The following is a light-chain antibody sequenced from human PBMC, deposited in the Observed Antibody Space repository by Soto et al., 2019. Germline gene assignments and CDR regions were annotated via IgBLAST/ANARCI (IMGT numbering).Light chain of an antibody. J-gene: IGKJ3*01. CDR3: QQYGSSLFT. V-gene: IGKV3-20*01. CDR2: GTS. CDR1: QSVSSKY. Sequence: DIVLTQSPGTLSLSPGERATLSCRASQSVSSKYLAWYQQKPGQAPRVLIYGTSIRASGVPERFSGGGSGTDFTLTITSLEPEDFAVYYCQQYGSSLFTFGPETKVDFK.